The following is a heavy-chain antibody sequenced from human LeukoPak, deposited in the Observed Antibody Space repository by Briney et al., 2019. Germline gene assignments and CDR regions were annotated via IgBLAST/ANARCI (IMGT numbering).Heavy chain of an antibody. CDR3: ARRGLYYYYGMDV. J-gene: IGHJ6*02. Sequence: PSETLSLTCTVSGGSISSSSYYWGWIRQPPGKGLEWIGSIYYSGSTYYNPSLKSRVTISVDTSKNQFSLKLSSVTAADTAVYYCARRGLYYYYGMDVWGQGTTVTVSS. CDR2: IYYSGST. CDR1: GGSISSSSYY. D-gene: IGHD5-12*01. V-gene: IGHV4-39*01.